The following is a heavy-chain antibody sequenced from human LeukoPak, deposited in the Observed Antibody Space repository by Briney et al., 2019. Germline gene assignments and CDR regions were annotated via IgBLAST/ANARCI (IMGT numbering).Heavy chain of an antibody. D-gene: IGHD6-13*01. Sequence: SETLSLPCTVSGGSISSSSYYWGWIRQPPGKGLEWIGSIYYSGSTYYNPSLKSRVTISVDTSKNQFSLKLGSVTAADTAVYYCARSTYSSTFYYYYMDVWGKGTTVTVSS. CDR1: GGSISSSSYY. CDR3: ARSTYSSTFYYYYMDV. J-gene: IGHJ6*03. V-gene: IGHV4-39*01. CDR2: IYYSGST.